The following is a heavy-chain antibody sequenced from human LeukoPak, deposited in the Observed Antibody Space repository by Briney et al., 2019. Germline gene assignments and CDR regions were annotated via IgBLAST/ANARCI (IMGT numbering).Heavy chain of an antibody. CDR2: ISSSSSYI. V-gene: IGHV3-21*01. CDR1: GFTFSSYS. Sequence: PGGSLRLSCAASGFTFSSYSMNWVRQAPGKGLEWVSSISSSSSYIYYADSVKGRFTISRDNSKNMVYLQMNSLRPEDSAVYYCARDRAGRRSSWVEFDLWGQGTLVTVSS. CDR3: ARDRAGRRSSWVEFDL. J-gene: IGHJ5*02. D-gene: IGHD3-10*01.